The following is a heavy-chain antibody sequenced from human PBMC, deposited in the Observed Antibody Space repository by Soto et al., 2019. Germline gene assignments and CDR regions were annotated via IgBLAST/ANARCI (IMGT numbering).Heavy chain of an antibody. CDR2: TYYRSKWYN. D-gene: IGHD1-26*01. Sequence: SPTLSLPCAISGDSVSSYSVSWNWIRQSPSRGLEWLGRTYYRSKWYNDYAVSVKSRITINPDTSKNHFSLQLNSLTPEDTAVYYCARAGVGPNDDAFEFWGQGTMVTVSS. J-gene: IGHJ3*01. CDR3: ARAGVGPNDDAFEF. CDR1: GDSVSSYSVS. V-gene: IGHV6-1*01.